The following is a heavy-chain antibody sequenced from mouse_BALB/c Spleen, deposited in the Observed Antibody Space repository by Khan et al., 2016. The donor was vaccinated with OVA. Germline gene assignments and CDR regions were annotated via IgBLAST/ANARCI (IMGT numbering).Heavy chain of an antibody. CDR1: GFTFSSYG. J-gene: IGHJ2*01. CDR3: ATSYYYGYYFDY. V-gene: IGHV5-17*02. CDR2: ISGDSSTI. D-gene: IGHD1-1*01. Sequence: EVELVESGGGLVQPGGSRKLSCAASGFTFSSYGMHWVRQAPEKGLDWVAYISGDSSTIYYTNTVKGRFTISGDNPKNTLSLQMTSLMSEDTAMYYCATSYYYGYYFDYWGPGTTLTVSS.